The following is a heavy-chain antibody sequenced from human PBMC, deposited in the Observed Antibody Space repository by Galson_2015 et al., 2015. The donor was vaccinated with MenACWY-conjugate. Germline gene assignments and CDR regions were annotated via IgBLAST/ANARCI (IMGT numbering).Heavy chain of an antibody. CDR1: GYSFSRYW. CDR2: IFPSDSNT. V-gene: IGHV5-51*01. CDR3: AKVTHYYDRTSYYADL. D-gene: IGHD3-22*01. J-gene: IGHJ5*02. Sequence: QSGAEVKKPGESLKISCTGSGYSFSRYWIAWARQMPGKGLEWMGVIFPSDSNTRYSPSFQGQVTISADKSISTAYLHWSSLKASDTAMYYCAKVTHYYDRTSYYADLWGQGTLVTVSS.